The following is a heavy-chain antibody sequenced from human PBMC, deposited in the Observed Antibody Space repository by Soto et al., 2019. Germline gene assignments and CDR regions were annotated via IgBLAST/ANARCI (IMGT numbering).Heavy chain of an antibody. CDR2: IYYSGST. Sequence: SETLSLTCTVSGGSISSYYWSWIRQPPGKGLEWIGYIYYSGSTNYNPSLKSRVTISVDTSKNQFSLKLSSVTTADTAVYYCARYGSGSYYGYYYYGMDVWGQGTTVTVSS. CDR3: ARYGSGSYYGYYYYGMDV. V-gene: IGHV4-59*01. D-gene: IGHD3-10*01. J-gene: IGHJ6*02. CDR1: GGSISSYY.